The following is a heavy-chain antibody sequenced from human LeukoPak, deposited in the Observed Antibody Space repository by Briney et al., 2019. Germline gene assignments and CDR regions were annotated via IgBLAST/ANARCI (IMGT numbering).Heavy chain of an antibody. CDR1: GASISSGGYY. CDR3: ARGLGYAAWFDP. V-gene: IGHV4-31*03. CDR2: VYYSGST. J-gene: IGHJ5*02. Sequence: SETLSLTCTVSGASISSGGYYWSWIRQHPGKGLDWIGYVYYSGSTYYRHNPSLQTRLAITVDTSKNQFSLNLRSLTAADTAVYYCARGLGYAAWFDPWGQGTLVTVSS. D-gene: IGHD5-12*01.